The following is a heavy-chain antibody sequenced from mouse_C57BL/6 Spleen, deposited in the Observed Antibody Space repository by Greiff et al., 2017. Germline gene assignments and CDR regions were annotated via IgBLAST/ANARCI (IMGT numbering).Heavy chain of an antibody. J-gene: IGHJ2*01. V-gene: IGHV5-9-1*02. CDR2: ISSGGDYI. CDR3: TRGRDYDYYFDY. Sequence: EVHLVESGEGLVKPGGSLKLSCAASGFTFSSYAMSWVRQTPEKRLEWVAYISSGGDYIYYADTVKGRFTISRDNARNTLYLQMSSLKSEDTAMYYCTRGRDYDYYFDYWGQGTTLTVSS. CDR1: GFTFSSYA. D-gene: IGHD2-4*01.